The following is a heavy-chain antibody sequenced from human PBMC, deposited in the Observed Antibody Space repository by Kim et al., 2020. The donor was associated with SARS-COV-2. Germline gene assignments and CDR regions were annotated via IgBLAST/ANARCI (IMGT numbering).Heavy chain of an antibody. V-gene: IGHV3-7*01. Sequence: GGSLRLSCAASGFTFSNYWMSWVRQAPGKGLEWVANIKQDGSEKNYVDSVKGRFTISRDNAKNLLYLQMNSLRAEDTAVYYCARRYISSWSGFDPWGQGTLVTVSS. CDR1: GFTFSNYW. CDR3: ARRYISSWSGFDP. CDR2: IKQDGSEK. D-gene: IGHD6-13*01. J-gene: IGHJ5*02.